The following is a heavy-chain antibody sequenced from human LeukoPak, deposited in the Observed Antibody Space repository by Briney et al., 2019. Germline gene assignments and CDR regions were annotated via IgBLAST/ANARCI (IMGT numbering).Heavy chain of an antibody. Sequence: PGGSLRLSCAASGFTLSSYWMTWVRQAPRKGLEWAAAIKEGGSETYYVDSVKGRFTISRDNAKNSLYLQMSSLRAEDTAVYYCARTTYGDYWGQGTLVTVSS. J-gene: IGHJ4*02. CDR1: GFTLSSYW. CDR3: ARTTYGDY. D-gene: IGHD1-1*01. CDR2: IKEGGSET. V-gene: IGHV3-7*02.